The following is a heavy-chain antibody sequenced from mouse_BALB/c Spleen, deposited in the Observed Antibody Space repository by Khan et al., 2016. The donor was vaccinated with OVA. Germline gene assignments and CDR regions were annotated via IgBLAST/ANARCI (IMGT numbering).Heavy chain of an antibody. CDR3: TRIYRSDLDY. V-gene: IGHV1-20*02. CDR2: LNPHLGET. D-gene: IGHD1-1*01. Sequence: EVQLQQSGPELVRPGASVKISCKASGYSFTGYFMNWVMQSHGKSLEWIGRLNPHLGETFYNQRLKDKAKLTVDEPSSPAHKGLQGLSAEDSAVYYCTRIYRSDLDYWGQCTTLTVSS. J-gene: IGHJ2*01. CDR1: GYSFTGYF.